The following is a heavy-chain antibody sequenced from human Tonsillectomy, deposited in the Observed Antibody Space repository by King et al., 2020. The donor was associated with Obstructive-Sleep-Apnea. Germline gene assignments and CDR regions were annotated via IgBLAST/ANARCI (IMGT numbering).Heavy chain of an antibody. CDR3: ANSETSGMDV. J-gene: IGHJ6*02. CDR1: GFSLSTSGVG. V-gene: IGHV2-5*02. Sequence: ITLKESGPTLVKPTQTLTLTCTFSGFSLSTSGVGVGWIRQPPGKALGLLALIYWDVDKRYSPSPKRRLTITKETSKNQVVLTMTNMDPADTATYYCANSETSGMDVWGQGTTVTVSS. CDR2: IYWDVDK.